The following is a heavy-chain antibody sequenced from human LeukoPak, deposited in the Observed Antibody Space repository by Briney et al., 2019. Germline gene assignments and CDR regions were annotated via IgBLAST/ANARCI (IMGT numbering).Heavy chain of an antibody. J-gene: IGHJ4*02. CDR3: ASPEGYYGSGYYFDY. V-gene: IGHV3-30*02. CDR2: IRYDGSNK. CDR1: GFTFSSYG. D-gene: IGHD3-10*01. Sequence: PGGSLRLSCAASGFTFSSYGMHWVRQAPGKGLEWVAFIRYDGSNKYYADSVKGRFTISRDNSKNTLYLQMNSLRAEDTAVYYCASPEGYYGSGYYFDYWGQGTLVTVSS.